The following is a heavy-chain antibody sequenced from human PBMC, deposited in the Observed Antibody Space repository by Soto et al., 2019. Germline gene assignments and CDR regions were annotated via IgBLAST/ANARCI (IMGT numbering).Heavy chain of an antibody. D-gene: IGHD2-2*01. CDR3: AREDSIIIPAVSDF. CDR2: ISKSDNT. J-gene: IGHJ4*02. Sequence: GGSLRLSCTVSGFAFNNYGINWVRQAPGKGLEWVSSISKSDNTYYSDSVKGRFAISRDNAKSSVSLQMNTLRVEDTAVYYCAREDSIIIPAVSDFWGQGTLVTVSS. CDR1: GFAFNNYG. V-gene: IGHV3-21*01.